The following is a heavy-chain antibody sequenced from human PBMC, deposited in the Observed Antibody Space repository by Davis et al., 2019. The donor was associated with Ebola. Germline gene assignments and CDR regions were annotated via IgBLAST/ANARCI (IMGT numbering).Heavy chain of an antibody. CDR2: INPNTGGT. D-gene: IGHD3-9*01. J-gene: IGHJ4*02. CDR1: GYTFTNYY. Sequence: AASVKVSCKASGYTFTNYYMHWVRQAPGQGLEWMGRINPNTGGTNYAQNFQGRVTMTRDTSLSTAYMEVTRLRPDDTAVYYCARSPYDILTNYFVDFWGQGTLVTVSS. V-gene: IGHV1-2*06. CDR3: ARSPYDILTNYFVDF.